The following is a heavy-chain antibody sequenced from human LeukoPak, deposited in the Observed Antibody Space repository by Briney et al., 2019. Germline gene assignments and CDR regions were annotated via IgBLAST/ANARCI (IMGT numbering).Heavy chain of an antibody. D-gene: IGHD6-13*01. J-gene: IGHJ4*02. CDR2: ISGSGGST. CDR1: GFTFSSYA. V-gene: IGHV3-23*01. CDR3: AHISSSWPDY. Sequence: GGPLRLSCAASGFTFSSYAMSWVRQAPGKGLEWVSAISGSGGSTYYADSVKGRFTISRDNSRNTLYLQMNSLRAEDTAVYYCAHISSSWPDYWGQGTLVTVSS.